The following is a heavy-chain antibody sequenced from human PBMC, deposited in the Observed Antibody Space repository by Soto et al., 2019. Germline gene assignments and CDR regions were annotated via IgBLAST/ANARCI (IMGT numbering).Heavy chain of an antibody. CDR1: GFTFSSYA. CDR3: AKVTQLELRETRHYYYYGMDV. D-gene: IGHD1-7*01. V-gene: IGHV3-23*01. CDR2: ISGSGGST. Sequence: EVQLLESGGGLVQPGGSLRLSCAASGFTFSSYAMSWVRQAPGKGLEWVSAISGSGGSTYYADSVKGRFTISRDNSKNTLYLQMNSLRAEDTAVYYCAKVTQLELRETRHYYYYGMDVWGQGTTVTV. J-gene: IGHJ6*02.